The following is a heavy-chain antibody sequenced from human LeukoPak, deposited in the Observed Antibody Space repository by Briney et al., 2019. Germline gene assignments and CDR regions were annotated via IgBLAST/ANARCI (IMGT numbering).Heavy chain of an antibody. CDR2: ITMSGSVI. D-gene: IGHD5-24*01. CDR3: ARDLVSMATILPPDGFDI. J-gene: IGHJ3*02. CDR1: GFKFRDYY. Sequence: GGSLRLSCAASGFKFRDYYMSWIRQAPGKGLEWISYITMSGSVIQYSSSVKGRFTTSRDNARNSLYLQMNSLRADDTAVYYCARDLVSMATILPPDGFDIWGQGTLVTVSS. V-gene: IGHV3-11*01.